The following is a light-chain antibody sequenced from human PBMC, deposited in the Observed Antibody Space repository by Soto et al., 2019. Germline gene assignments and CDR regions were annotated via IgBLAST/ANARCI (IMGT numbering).Light chain of an antibody. CDR3: QEYKNAPLT. CDR1: QDISNY. Sequence: DIQITQSPPSLSTFLLDIVTITCRASQDISNYLAWYQQKPGKVPKLLIYTASSLQSGVPSRSSGSGSGTDFTLTVSSLQPEDVATYYCQEYKNAPLTSGGGTKVDIK. CDR2: TAS. J-gene: IGKJ4*01. V-gene: IGKV1-27*01.